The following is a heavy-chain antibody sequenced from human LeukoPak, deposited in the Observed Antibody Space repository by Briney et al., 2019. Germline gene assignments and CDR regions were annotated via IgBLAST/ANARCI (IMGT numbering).Heavy chain of an antibody. CDR3: ARAPYYYGSGRSLGWFDP. CDR1: VYTFPSYD. V-gene: IGHV1-8*01. CDR2: MNPNSGNT. D-gene: IGHD3-10*01. Sequence: ASVKVSFKACVYTFPSYDINWVRPATGRGLEWVGWMNPNSGNTGYAQKFQGRVTMTRNTSISTAYMELSSLRSEDTAVYYCARAPYYYGSGRSLGWFDPWGQGTLVTVSS. J-gene: IGHJ5*02.